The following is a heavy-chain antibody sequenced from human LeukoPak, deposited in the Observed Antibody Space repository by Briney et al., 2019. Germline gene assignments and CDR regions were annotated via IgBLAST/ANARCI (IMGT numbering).Heavy chain of an antibody. CDR3: ARGIWLQSVVY. D-gene: IGHD5-24*01. V-gene: IGHV1-2*06. J-gene: IGHJ4*02. CDR1: GYTFTGYY. Sequence: ASVKVSCKASGYTFTGYYMHWVRQAPGQGLEWMGRINPNSGGTNYAQKFQGRVTMTRDTSISTAYMELNRLRSDDTAVYSCARGIWLQSVVYWGQGTLVTVSS. CDR2: INPNSGGT.